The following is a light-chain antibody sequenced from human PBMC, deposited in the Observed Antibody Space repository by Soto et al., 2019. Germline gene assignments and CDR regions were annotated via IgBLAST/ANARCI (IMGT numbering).Light chain of an antibody. V-gene: IGKV3-20*01. CDR3: QQYGSPLT. CDR1: QSVCSSY. Sequence: EIVLTQSPGTLSLSPGERATLSCRASQSVCSSYLAWYQQKPGQAPRLLIYGASSRATGIPDRFSGSGSGTDFTLTISRLEPEDFAVYYCQQYGSPLTFGGGTKVEIK. J-gene: IGKJ4*01. CDR2: GAS.